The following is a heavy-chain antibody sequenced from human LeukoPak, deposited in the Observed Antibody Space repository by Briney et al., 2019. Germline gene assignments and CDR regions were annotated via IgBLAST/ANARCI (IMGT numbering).Heavy chain of an antibody. D-gene: IGHD2-2*01. Sequence: ASAKLCWKLTGYTFTDYYMHWAQQAPGRRHEWMGLVDPEDGETIYAEKFQGRVTITADTSTDTAYMELSSLRSEDTAVYYCATLSYCSSTSCYPKYYFDYWGQGTLVTVSS. CDR1: GYTFTDYY. J-gene: IGHJ4*02. CDR3: ATLSYCSSTSCYPKYYFDY. CDR2: VDPEDGET. V-gene: IGHV1-69-2*01.